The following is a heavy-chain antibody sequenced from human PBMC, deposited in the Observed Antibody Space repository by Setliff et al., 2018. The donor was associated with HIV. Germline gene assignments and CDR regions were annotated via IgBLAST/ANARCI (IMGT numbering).Heavy chain of an antibody. CDR1: GDSISSGGYY. J-gene: IGHJ4*02. Sequence: PSETLSLSCTVSGDSISSGGYYWSWIRQLPGKGLEWIGYIYYSGATYYNPSLKNRVTISLDTSKSQFSLKLTSVTAADTALYYCASGRGAKGSYDYFGSWGQGTLVTVSS. CDR2: IYYSGAT. D-gene: IGHD2-15*01. V-gene: IGHV4-31*03. CDR3: ASGRGAKGSYDYFGS.